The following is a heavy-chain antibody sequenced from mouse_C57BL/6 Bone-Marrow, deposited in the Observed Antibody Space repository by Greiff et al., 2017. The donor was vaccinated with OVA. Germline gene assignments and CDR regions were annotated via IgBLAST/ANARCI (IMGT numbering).Heavy chain of an antibody. CDR3: ARLDAMDY. Sequence: EVQLVESGGGLVQPGGSLKLSCAASGFTFSDFYMYWIRQTPEKRLEWVAYLSNGGGSTYYPDTVKGRFTISRDNAKNTLYLQMGRLKSEDTAMYYCARLDAMDYWGQGTSVTVSS. CDR2: LSNGGGST. J-gene: IGHJ4*01. CDR1: GFTFSDFY. V-gene: IGHV5-12*01.